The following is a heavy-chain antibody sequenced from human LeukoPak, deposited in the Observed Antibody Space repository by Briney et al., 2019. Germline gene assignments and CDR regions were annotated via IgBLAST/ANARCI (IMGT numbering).Heavy chain of an antibody. CDR1: GFTFSNAW. CDR2: IKSKTDGGTT. V-gene: IGHV3-15*01. D-gene: IGHD6-19*01. CDR3: TTARGGSGWRRGWYFDL. J-gene: IGHJ2*01. Sequence: PGGSLRLSCAASGFTFSNAWMSWVRQAPGKGLEWVSRIKSKTDGGTTDYAAPVKGRFTISRDDSKNTLYLQMNSLKTEDTAVYYCTTARGGSGWRRGWYFDLWGRGTLVTVSS.